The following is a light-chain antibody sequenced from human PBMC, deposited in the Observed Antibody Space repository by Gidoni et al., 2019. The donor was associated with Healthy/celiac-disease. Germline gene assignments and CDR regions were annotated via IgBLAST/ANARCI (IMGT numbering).Light chain of an antibody. CDR1: SSNIGNNY. CDR2: DHN. J-gene: IGLJ2*01. CDR3: GTWDTSLSAGV. Sequence: QSVLTQPPSVSSAQGQKVTISCSGSSSNIGNNYVSWYQQLPGTAPKLIIYDHNTRRSGIPDRFSGSKSGTSATLGITGLQTGDEADYYCGTWDTSLSAGVFGGGTKLTVL. V-gene: IGLV1-51*01.